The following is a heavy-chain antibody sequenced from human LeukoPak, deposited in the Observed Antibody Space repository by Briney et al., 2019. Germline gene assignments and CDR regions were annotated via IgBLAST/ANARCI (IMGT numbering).Heavy chain of an antibody. J-gene: IGHJ4*02. CDR3: ARDRYYGSGSPFDY. Sequence: GGSLRLSCAASGFTFSSYSMDWVRQAPGKGLEWVSYISSGSNTIYYADSVKGRFTISRDNAKNSLHLQMYSLRDEDTAVYYCARDRYYGSGSPFDYWGQGTLVTVSS. V-gene: IGHV3-48*02. D-gene: IGHD3-10*01. CDR2: ISSGSNTI. CDR1: GFTFSSYS.